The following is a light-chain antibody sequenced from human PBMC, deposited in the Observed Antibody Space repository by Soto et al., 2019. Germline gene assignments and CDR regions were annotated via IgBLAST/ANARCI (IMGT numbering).Light chain of an antibody. CDR3: LLSYSDAFWV. J-gene: IGLJ3*02. V-gene: IGLV7-46*01. CDR1: TGAVTSGHS. Sequence: QAVVTQEPSLTVSPGGTVTLTCGSSTGAVTSGHSPFWFQQKPGQAPRTLIYDTSNKHSWTPARFSGSLLGGKAALTLSGAQPEDEAEYYWLLSYSDAFWVFGGGTKVTVL. CDR2: DTS.